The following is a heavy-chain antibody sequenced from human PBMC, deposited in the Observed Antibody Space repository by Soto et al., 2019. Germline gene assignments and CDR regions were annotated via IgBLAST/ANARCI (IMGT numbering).Heavy chain of an antibody. J-gene: IGHJ6*02. V-gene: IGHV1-69*01. Sequence: QVQLVQSGAEVKKPGSSVKVSCKASGGTFSSYAISWVRQAPGQGLEWMGGLIPISGTANYAQKFQGRVTITADESTSTAYTELSSQRSENTAVYYCARSQGSSTSLEIYYYYYYGMDVWGQGTTVTVSS. CDR2: LIPISGTA. D-gene: IGHD2-2*01. CDR1: GGTFSSYA. CDR3: ARSQGSSTSLEIYYYYYYGMDV.